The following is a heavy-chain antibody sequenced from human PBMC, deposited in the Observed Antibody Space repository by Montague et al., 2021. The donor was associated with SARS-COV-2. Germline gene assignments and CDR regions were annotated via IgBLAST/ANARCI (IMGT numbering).Heavy chain of an antibody. D-gene: IGHD2-2*03. V-gene: IGHV6-1*01. J-gene: IGHJ3*01. CDR2: KNYKSGWYN. Sequence: PRGTLSKGGLSWVWIRLSPLRRLAWPALKNYKSGWYNDSAPSVSGRATVKPDTSRNQFSLHLDSVTPEDTALYFCARKMDSSFDVWGKGTMVIVSS. CDR3: ARKMDSSFDV. CDR1: RGTLSKGGLS.